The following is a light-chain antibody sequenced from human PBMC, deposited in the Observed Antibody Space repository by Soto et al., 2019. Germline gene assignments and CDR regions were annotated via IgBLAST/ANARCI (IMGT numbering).Light chain of an antibody. Sequence: QSVLTQPASVSGSAGQSITISCTGTSSDVGNYNLVSWYLHHPGKAPKLLIYEDTKRPSGVSNRFSGSRSGNTASLTVSGLQAEYETDYYCCSYAGSSTYVFGTGTKLTVL. CDR1: SSDVGNYNL. V-gene: IGLV2-23*01. CDR3: CSYAGSSTYV. J-gene: IGLJ1*01. CDR2: EDT.